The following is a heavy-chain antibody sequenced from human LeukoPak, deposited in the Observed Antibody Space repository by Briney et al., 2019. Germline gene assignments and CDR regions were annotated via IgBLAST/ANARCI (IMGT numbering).Heavy chain of an antibody. J-gene: IGHJ6*04. CDR1: GFTFSSYA. V-gene: IGHV3-23*01. CDR3: SLLLLWFGELYYNGMDV. CDR2: ISGSGGST. Sequence: GGSLRLSCAASGFTFSSYAMSWDRQAPGKGLEWVSAISGSGGSTYYADSVKGRFTISRDNSKNTLYLQMNSLRAEDTAVYYCSLLLLWFGELYYNGMDVWGKGTTVTVSS. D-gene: IGHD3-10*01.